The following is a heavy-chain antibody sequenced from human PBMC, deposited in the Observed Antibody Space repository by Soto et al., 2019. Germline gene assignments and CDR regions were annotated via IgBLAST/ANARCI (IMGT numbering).Heavy chain of an antibody. D-gene: IGHD6-13*01. J-gene: IGHJ4*02. Sequence: GESLKISCKGSGYSFTSYWIGWVRQMPGKGLEWMGIIYPGDSDTRYSPSFQGQVTISADKSISTAYLQWSSLKASDTAMYYCARQRAAAGKRYYFDYWGQGTLVTVSS. CDR1: GYSFTSYW. CDR2: IYPGDSDT. V-gene: IGHV5-51*01. CDR3: ARQRAAAGKRYYFDY.